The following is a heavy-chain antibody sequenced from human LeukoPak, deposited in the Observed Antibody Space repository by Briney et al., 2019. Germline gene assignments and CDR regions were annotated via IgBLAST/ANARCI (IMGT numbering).Heavy chain of an antibody. CDR1: GFTFSNYA. CDR3: ARVGSTVTTPYYDY. Sequence: GGSLRLSCAASGFTFSNYAMNWVRQAPGKGLEWVSAISGDGGGTYYADSVKGRFTISRDNAKNSLYLQMNSLRAEDTAVYYCARVGSTVTTPYYDYWGQGTLVTVSS. V-gene: IGHV3-23*01. D-gene: IGHD4-17*01. J-gene: IGHJ4*02. CDR2: ISGDGGGT.